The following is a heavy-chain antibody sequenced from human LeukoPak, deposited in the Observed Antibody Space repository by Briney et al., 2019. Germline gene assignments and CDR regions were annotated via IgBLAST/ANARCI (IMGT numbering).Heavy chain of an antibody. Sequence: GSLRLSCVASGFPFSSRWMHWVRQAPGKGLVWVSIINTDGSTTRYADFVEGRFTISRDNARNTLYLEMNSLRVEDTAVYFCARDISRTMDVWGQGTTVTV. J-gene: IGHJ6*02. V-gene: IGHV3-74*01. CDR3: ARDISRTMDV. D-gene: IGHD2/OR15-2a*01. CDR1: GFPFSSRW. CDR2: INTDGSTT.